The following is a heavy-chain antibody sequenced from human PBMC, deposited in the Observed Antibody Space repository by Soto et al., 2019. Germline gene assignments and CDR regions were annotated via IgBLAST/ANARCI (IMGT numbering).Heavy chain of an antibody. Sequence: EVQLVESGGGLVQPGGSLRLSCVASGFTVSNNYMTWVRQAPGKGLEWVSNMYSGGGTSYTDSVKGRFTISRDSSTNTLYLQMDNVRAEDTAVYYCARDPGVNWAWGKGTTVTVSS. V-gene: IGHV3-66*01. J-gene: IGHJ6*04. CDR3: ARDPGVNWA. D-gene: IGHD2-8*01. CDR1: GFTVSNNY. CDR2: MYSGGGT.